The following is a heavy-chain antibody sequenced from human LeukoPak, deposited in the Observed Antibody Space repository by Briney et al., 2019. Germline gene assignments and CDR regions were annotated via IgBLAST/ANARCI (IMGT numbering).Heavy chain of an antibody. CDR1: GFTFSSYS. V-gene: IGHV3-21*01. D-gene: IGHD1-26*01. Sequence: GGSLILSCAASGFTFSSYSMNWVRQAPGKGLEWVSSISSSSSYIYYADSVKGRFTISRDNAKNSLYLQMNSLRAEDTAVYYCAKDPIFSGSYGVFDYWGLGTLVTVSS. CDR2: ISSSSSYI. CDR3: AKDPIFSGSYGVFDY. J-gene: IGHJ4*02.